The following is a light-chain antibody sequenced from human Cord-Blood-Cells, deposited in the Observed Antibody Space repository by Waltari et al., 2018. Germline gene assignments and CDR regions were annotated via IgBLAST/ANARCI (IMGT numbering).Light chain of an antibody. V-gene: IGLV2-11*01. CDR3: CSYAGSFVV. CDR2: DVS. CDR1: SSVVGGYNY. J-gene: IGLJ2*01. Sequence: QSALTQPRSVSGSPGPSVTLSCTGTSSVVGGYNYVSWYQQHPGKAPKLMIYDVSKRPSGVPDHFSGSKSGNTASLTISGLQAEDEADYYCCSYAGSFVVFGGGTKLTVL.